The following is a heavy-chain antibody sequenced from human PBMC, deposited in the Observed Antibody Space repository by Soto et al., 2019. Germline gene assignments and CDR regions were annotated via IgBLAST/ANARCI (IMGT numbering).Heavy chain of an antibody. CDR1: SGSISVEQR. V-gene: IGHV4-4*02. D-gene: IGHD6-19*01. Sequence: QMQLQESGTGLVKPSETLSLICTVSSGSISVEQRWTWVRQPPGKGLEWIGEIHHSGSTNENPSLRSRVTMSVDKSKNQFSLKLNSVTAADTAVYFCARSFGWYAIDHWGQGTLVIVSS. CDR3: ARSFGWYAIDH. CDR2: IHHSGST. J-gene: IGHJ4*02.